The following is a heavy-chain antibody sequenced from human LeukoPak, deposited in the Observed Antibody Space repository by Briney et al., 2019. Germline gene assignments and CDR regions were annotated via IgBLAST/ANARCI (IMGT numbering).Heavy chain of an antibody. CDR3: ARMLADTAMVNWLDP. Sequence: SETLSLTCSVSGGSISSYYWSWIRQPPGKGLEWIGYIYYSGSTNYNPSLKSRVTISVDTSKNQFSLKLSSVTAADTAVYYCARMLADTAMVNWLDPWGQGTLVTVSS. J-gene: IGHJ5*02. CDR2: IYYSGST. CDR1: GGSISSYY. D-gene: IGHD5-18*01. V-gene: IGHV4-59*01.